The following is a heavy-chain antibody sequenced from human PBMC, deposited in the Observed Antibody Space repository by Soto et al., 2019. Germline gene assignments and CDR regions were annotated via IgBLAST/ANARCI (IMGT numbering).Heavy chain of an antibody. Sequence: QVQLVQSGAEVKKPGASVKVSCKASGYTFPNFGISWVRQAPGQGLEWLGWISTDNGDTKYAQKIKARGPLTTDTATTTDSMELTSLGLDDTAVYYCTRDANYHDILSGYFVNDYWGQGTLVTVSS. D-gene: IGHD3-9*01. CDR2: ISTDNGDT. CDR3: TRDANYHDILSGYFVNDY. CDR1: GYTFPNFG. V-gene: IGHV1-18*04. J-gene: IGHJ4*02.